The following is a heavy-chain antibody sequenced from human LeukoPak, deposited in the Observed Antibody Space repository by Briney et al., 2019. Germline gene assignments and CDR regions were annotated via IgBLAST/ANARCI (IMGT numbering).Heavy chain of an antibody. V-gene: IGHV3-23*01. CDR3: AKDEPLYYDSSQAEYFQH. CDR2: ISGSGGST. J-gene: IGHJ1*01. D-gene: IGHD3-22*01. CDR1: GFTFSSSA. Sequence: GGSLRLSCAASGFTFSSSAMSWVRQVPGKGLEWVSAISGSGGSTYYADSVKGRFTISRDNSKNTLYLQMNSLRAEDTAVYYCAKDEPLYYDSSQAEYFQHWGQGTLVTVSS.